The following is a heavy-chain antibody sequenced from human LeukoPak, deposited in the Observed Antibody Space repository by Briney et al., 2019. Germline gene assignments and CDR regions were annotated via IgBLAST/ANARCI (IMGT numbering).Heavy chain of an antibody. CDR3: AQDIGGYGDYSFDY. CDR2: ISGSGGST. J-gene: IGHJ4*02. Sequence: GGSLRLSRAAAGFTFSSYAMSWVRQAPGKGREWVSAISGSGGSTYYADSVRGRFTISRDNSKTTLYLQMHSLRAEDTAVYYCAQDIGGYGDYSFDYWGQGTLVTVSS. D-gene: IGHD4-17*01. CDR1: GFTFSSYA. V-gene: IGHV3-23*01.